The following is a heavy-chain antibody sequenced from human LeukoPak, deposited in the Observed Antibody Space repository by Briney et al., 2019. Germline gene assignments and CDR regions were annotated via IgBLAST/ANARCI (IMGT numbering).Heavy chain of an antibody. V-gene: IGHV3-23*01. CDR1: GITFSSYA. D-gene: IGHD7-27*01. CDR2: IGGSGTKT. CDR3: AKDRVLLNGDRGDAFDI. J-gene: IGHJ3*02. Sequence: QTGGSLRLSCAASGITFSSYAMSWVRQAPGKGLEWVSIIGGSGTKTYSADSVKGRFAISRDSSKNTLYLQMNSLRAEDTAVYYCAKDRVLLNGDRGDAFDIWGQGTMVTVSS.